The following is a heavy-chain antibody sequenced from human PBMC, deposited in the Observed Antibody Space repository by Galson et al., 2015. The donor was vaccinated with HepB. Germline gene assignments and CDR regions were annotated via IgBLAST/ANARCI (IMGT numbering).Heavy chain of an antibody. CDR1: GGTFSRYA. CDR3: AALYYYDSSGYPQSYGMDV. CDR2: IIPIFGTA. Sequence: SVKVSCKASGGTFSRYAISWVRQAPGQGLEWMGGIIPIFGTANYAQKFQGRVTITADKSTSTAYIELSSLRSEDTAVYYCAALYYYDSSGYPQSYGMDVWGQGTTVTVSS. D-gene: IGHD3-22*01. J-gene: IGHJ6*02. V-gene: IGHV1-69*06.